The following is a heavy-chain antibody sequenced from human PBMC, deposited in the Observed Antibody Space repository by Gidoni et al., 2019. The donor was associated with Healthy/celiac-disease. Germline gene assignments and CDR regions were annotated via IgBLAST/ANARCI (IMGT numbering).Heavy chain of an antibody. J-gene: IGHJ4*02. D-gene: IGHD6-19*01. Sequence: QPQLQASGPGLVKPSETLSLTCTVSGGSISRSSYYWGWIRQPPGKGLEWIGSIYYSGSTYYNPPLKSRVTISVDTSKNQFSLKLSSVTAADTAVDYCAREKREATVAGDFGYWGQGTLVTVSS. CDR2: IYYSGST. CDR3: AREKREATVAGDFGY. V-gene: IGHV4-39*07. CDR1: GGSISRSSYY.